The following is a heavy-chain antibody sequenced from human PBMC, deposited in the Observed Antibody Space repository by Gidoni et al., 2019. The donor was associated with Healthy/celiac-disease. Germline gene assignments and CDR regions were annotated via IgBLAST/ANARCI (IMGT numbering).Heavy chain of an antibody. J-gene: IGHJ3*02. V-gene: IGHV3-7*01. CDR1: GFTFSSYW. CDR3: AREAYDFWSGSVAFDI. D-gene: IGHD3-3*01. Sequence: EVQLVESGGGLVQPGGSLRLSCAASGFTFSSYWMSWVRQAPGKGPEWVANIKQDGSEKYYVDSVKGRFTSSRDNAKNSLYLQMNSLRAEDTAVYYCAREAYDFWSGSVAFDIWGQGTMVTVSS. CDR2: IKQDGSEK.